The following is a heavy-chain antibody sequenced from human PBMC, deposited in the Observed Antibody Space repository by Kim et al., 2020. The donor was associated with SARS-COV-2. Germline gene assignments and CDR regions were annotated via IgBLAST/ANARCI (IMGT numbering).Heavy chain of an antibody. V-gene: IGHV3-30*07. D-gene: IGHD1-1*01. CDR3: ARDSSTTGTTGPDY. J-gene: IGHJ4*02. Sequence: ATAVKGRFTISRDNSKNTLYLQMNSRRAEDTAVYYCARDSSTTGTTGPDYWGQGTLVTVSS.